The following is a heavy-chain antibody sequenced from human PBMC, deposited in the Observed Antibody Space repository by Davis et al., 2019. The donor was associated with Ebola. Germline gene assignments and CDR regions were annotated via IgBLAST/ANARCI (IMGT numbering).Heavy chain of an antibody. CDR3: ARDGHSSGWSYYFDY. CDR2: IYSGGST. D-gene: IGHD6-19*01. J-gene: IGHJ4*02. V-gene: IGHV3-53*05. Sequence: PSETLSLTCTVSGGSISSNYMSWVRQAPGKGLEWVSVIYSGGSTYYADSVKGRFTISRDKSENTLYLHMDSLRAEDTAVYYCARDGHSSGWSYYFDYWGQGTLVTVSS. CDR1: GGSISSNY.